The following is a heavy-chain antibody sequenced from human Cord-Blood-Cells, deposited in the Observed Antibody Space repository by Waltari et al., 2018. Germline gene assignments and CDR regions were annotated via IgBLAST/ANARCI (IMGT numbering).Heavy chain of an antibody. V-gene: IGHV4-4*02. D-gene: IGHD1-26*01. J-gene: IGHJ3*02. Sequence: QVQLQESDPGLVKPSGTLSPTCAVSGGSISSSNWWSGVRQPPGKGLEWIGEIYHSGSTNYNPSLKSRVTISVDKAKNQFSLKLSSVTAADTAVYYCARTVGATKSGAFDIWGQGTMVTVSS. CDR2: IYHSGST. CDR3: ARTVGATKSGAFDI. CDR1: GGSISSSNW.